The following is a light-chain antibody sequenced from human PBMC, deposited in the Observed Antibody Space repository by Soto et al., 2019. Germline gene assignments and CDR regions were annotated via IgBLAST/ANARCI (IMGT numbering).Light chain of an antibody. Sequence: DIQTTQSPSSLSASVGDRVTITCRASQGISNYLAWYQQKPGKVPKLLIYAASTWQSGAPSRFSGSGSGTDFTPTICSAQPEDVATYYCQKYNSAPLTSGPGTTVDLQ. V-gene: IGKV1-27*01. CDR2: AAS. J-gene: IGKJ3*01. CDR1: QGISNY. CDR3: QKYNSAPLT.